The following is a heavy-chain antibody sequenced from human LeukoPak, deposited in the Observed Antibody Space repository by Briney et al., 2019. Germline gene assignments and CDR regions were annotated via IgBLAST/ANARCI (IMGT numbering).Heavy chain of an antibody. CDR2: ISAYNGNT. CDR3: ARGWFGELHNWFDP. V-gene: IGHV1-18*01. J-gene: IGHJ5*02. CDR1: GYTFTSYG. Sequence: GASVKVSCKASGYTFTSYGISWVRQAPGQGLEWMGWISAYNGNTNYAQKLQGRVTMTTDTSTSTAYMGLRSLRSDDTAVYYCARGWFGELHNWFDPWGQGTLVTVSS. D-gene: IGHD3-10*01.